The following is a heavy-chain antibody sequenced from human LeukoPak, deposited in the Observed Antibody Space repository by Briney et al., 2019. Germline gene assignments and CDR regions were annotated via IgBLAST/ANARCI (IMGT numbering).Heavy chain of an antibody. CDR2: INPNSGGT. CDR1: GYTFTGYY. J-gene: IGHJ4*02. D-gene: IGHD4-17*01. Sequence: ASVTVSCKASGYTFTGYYMHWVRQAPGQGLEWMGWINPNSGGTNYAQKFQGRVTMTRDTSISTAYMELSRLRSDDTAVYYCARGNYGEEADLDYWGQGTLVTVSS. V-gene: IGHV1-2*02. CDR3: ARGNYGEEADLDY.